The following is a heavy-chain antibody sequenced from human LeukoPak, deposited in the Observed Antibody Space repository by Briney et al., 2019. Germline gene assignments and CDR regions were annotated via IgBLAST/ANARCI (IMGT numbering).Heavy chain of an antibody. CDR2: ISGSGGRT. J-gene: IGHJ3*02. D-gene: IGHD2-2*01. CDR3: AKDYRYCTSTSCYGDDAFDI. Sequence: GRSLRLSCAASAFTFSSYAMSWVRQAPGKGLEWVSAISGSGGRTYYADSVKGRFTISRDNSKNTLYLQMNSLRAEDTAVYYCAKDYRYCTSTSCYGDDAFDIWGQGTMVSVSS. V-gene: IGHV3-23*01. CDR1: AFTFSSYA.